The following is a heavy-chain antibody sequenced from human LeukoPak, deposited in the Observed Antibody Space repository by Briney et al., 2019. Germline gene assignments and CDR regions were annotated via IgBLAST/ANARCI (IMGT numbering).Heavy chain of an antibody. CDR3: ARTSVGLVFRWFDP. CDR2: INPNSGGT. CDR1: GYTFTGYH. J-gene: IGHJ5*02. V-gene: IGHV1-2*02. D-gene: IGHD6-19*01. Sequence: GASVKVSCKASGYTFTGYHMHWVRQAPGQGLKWMGWINPNSGGTNYAQKFQGRVTMTRDTSISTAYMELSRLRSDDTAVYYCARTSVGLVFRWFDPWGQGTLVTVSS.